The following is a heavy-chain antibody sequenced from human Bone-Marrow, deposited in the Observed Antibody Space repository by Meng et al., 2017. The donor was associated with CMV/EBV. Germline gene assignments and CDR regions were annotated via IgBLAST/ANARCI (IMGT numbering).Heavy chain of an antibody. J-gene: IGHJ3*02. CDR2: IIPILSIA. CDR1: GGTFSSYT. D-gene: IGHD6-6*01. CDR3: ARDLGYSSSFAFDI. Sequence: SVKVSCKASGGTFSSYTISWVRQAPGQGLEWMGRIIPILSIANYAQKFQGRVTITADKSTSTAYMELSSLRSEDTAVYYCARDLGYSSSFAFDIWGQGTMVTVSS. V-gene: IGHV1-69*04.